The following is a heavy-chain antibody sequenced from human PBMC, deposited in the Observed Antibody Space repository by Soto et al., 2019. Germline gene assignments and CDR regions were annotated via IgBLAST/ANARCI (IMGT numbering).Heavy chain of an antibody. Sequence: EVQLLESGGGLVQPGGSLRLSCAASGFTFSSYAMSWVRQARGKGLEWVSAISGSGGSTYYADSVKGRFTVSRDNSKNTLYLQMNSLIAEDTAVDYCAKDKMVASDFDYWGQGTLLTVSS. CDR1: GFTFSSYA. CDR2: ISGSGGST. V-gene: IGHV3-23*01. J-gene: IGHJ4*02. D-gene: IGHD2-15*01. CDR3: AKDKMVASDFDY.